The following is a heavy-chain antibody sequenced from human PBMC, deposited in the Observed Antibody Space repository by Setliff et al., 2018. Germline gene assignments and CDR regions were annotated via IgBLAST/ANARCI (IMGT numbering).Heavy chain of an antibody. Sequence: SETLSLTCTLSGDSISKSTYYWGWIRQSPGKGLDWIGTVDRSGNTFYNPSLKSRVTISLDQSMSQFSLKVTSVSAADTATYYCARAVRGYYDFYYMDAWDKGATVTVSS. CDR2: VDRSGNT. V-gene: IGHV4-39*07. CDR1: GDSISKSTYY. D-gene: IGHD4-17*01. CDR3: ARAVRGYYDFYYMDA. J-gene: IGHJ6*03.